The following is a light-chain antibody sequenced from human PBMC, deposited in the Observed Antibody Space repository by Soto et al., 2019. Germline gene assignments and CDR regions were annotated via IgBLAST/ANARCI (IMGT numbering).Light chain of an antibody. Sequence: EIVLTQSAGTLSWSPGERATLSWGASQSLTSSYLAWYQQKHGQAPRLLIYGASSRATGIPDRFTGSGYGTDFNLTISRLEPEDFAVYYCQQYDGSPRTFGQGTKVDIK. J-gene: IGKJ1*01. CDR2: GAS. CDR3: QQYDGSPRT. V-gene: IGKV3-20*01. CDR1: QSLTSSY.